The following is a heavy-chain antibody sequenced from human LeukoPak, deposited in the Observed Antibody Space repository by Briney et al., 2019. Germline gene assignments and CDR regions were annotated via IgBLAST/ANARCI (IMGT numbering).Heavy chain of an antibody. CDR3: ARGGGSYTDYYYYYYMDV. CDR2: ISAYNGNT. J-gene: IGHJ6*03. V-gene: IGHV1-18*01. CDR1: GGRFKSYG. Sequence: ASVKVSCKTIGGRFKSYGFSWVRQAPGQGLEWMGWISAYNGNTNYAQKLQGRVTMTTDTSTSTAYMELRSLRSDDTAVYYCARGGGSYTDYYYYYYMDVWGKGTTVTVSS. D-gene: IGHD1-26*01.